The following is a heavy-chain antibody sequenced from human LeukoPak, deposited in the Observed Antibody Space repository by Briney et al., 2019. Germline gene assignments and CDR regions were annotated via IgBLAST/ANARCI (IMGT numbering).Heavy chain of an antibody. CDR1: GFSLSSSGMG. J-gene: IGHJ4*02. CDR3: ARRQSSTAHFDY. D-gene: IGHD6-13*01. V-gene: IGHV2-5*02. CDR2: IYWDGDE. Sequence: SGPTLVKPTQTLTLTCTFSGFSLSSSGMGVGWIRQPPGKALEWLALIYWDGDERYSPSLKSRLTISKDTSKNQVALKVTNMDPVDTATYYCARRQSSTAHFDYWGQGTLVTVSS.